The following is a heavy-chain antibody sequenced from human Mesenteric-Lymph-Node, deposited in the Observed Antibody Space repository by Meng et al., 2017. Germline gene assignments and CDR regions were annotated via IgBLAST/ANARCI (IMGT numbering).Heavy chain of an antibody. CDR1: GFTFSSYG. V-gene: IGHV3-33*06. D-gene: IGHD3-16*01. CDR2: IWYDGSNK. CDR3: AKGWVLRY. Sequence: QGGRVGCGGGVVQPGRSRGLSRASCGFTFSSYGMHWVRQAPGKGLEWVAVIWYDGSNKYYADSVKGRFTISRDNSKTTLYLQMNSLRAEDTAVYYCAKGWVLRYWGHGTLVTVSS. J-gene: IGHJ4*01.